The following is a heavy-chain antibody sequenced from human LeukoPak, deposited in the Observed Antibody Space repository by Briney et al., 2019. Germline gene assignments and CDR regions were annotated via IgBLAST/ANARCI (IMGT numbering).Heavy chain of an antibody. Sequence: PSGTLSLTCAVSGSSISSSNWWSWVRQPPGKGLEWIGEIYHSGSTNYNPSLKSRVTISVDKSKNQFSLKLSSVTAADTAVYYCASVYYDILTGYLRGNWFDPWGQGTLVTVSS. CDR2: IYHSGST. CDR3: ASVYYDILTGYLRGNWFDP. D-gene: IGHD3-9*01. CDR1: GSSISSSNW. V-gene: IGHV4-4*02. J-gene: IGHJ5*02.